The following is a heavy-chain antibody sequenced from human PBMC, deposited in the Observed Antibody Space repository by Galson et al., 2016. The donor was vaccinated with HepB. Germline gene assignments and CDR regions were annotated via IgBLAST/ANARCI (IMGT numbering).Heavy chain of an antibody. CDR3: ARGPLSHYYGMDV. CDR1: GGSINNYY. J-gene: IGHJ6*02. Sequence: LSLTCSVSGGSINNYYWSWIRQPPGKGLEWIGYIYYSGRTNYNPSLKSRVTISVDTSRNQFSLKVNSVTATDTAVYYCARGPLSHYYGMDVWGQGTTVTVPS. D-gene: IGHD2/OR15-2a*01. CDR2: IYYSGRT. V-gene: IGHV4-59*08.